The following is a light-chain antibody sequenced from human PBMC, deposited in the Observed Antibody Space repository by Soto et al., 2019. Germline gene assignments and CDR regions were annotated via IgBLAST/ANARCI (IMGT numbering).Light chain of an antibody. V-gene: IGLV2-14*01. Sequence: QSVRTEPACVSVSPGQSITISCTGTSSDVGGNKYVSWYQQYPGKVPKLLINKVTNRPSGVSYRFSGSKSGNTASLTISALLAEDEADYFCASSTSDSLYVFGTGTKVTVL. CDR3: ASSTSDSLYV. CDR2: KVT. J-gene: IGLJ1*01. CDR1: SSDVGGNKY.